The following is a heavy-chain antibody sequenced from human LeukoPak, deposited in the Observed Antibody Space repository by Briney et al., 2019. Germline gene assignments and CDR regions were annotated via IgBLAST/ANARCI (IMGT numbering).Heavy chain of an antibody. V-gene: IGHV3-11*04. J-gene: IGHJ6*03. CDR2: ITSSGSTL. Sequence: GGSLRLSCAASGFTFSDYYMSWIRQAPGKGLEWVSYITSSGSTLYYADSVKGRFTISRDNAKNSLYLQMNSLRAEDTAVYYCARDLTTLYYYYYYYMDVWGKGTTVTVSS. CDR3: ARDLTTLYYYYYYYMDV. D-gene: IGHD1-1*01. CDR1: GFTFSDYY.